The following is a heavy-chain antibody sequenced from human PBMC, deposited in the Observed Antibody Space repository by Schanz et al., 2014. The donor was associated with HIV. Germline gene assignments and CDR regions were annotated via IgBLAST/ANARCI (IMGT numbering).Heavy chain of an antibody. CDR1: GFTFSSYA. Sequence: EVQLLESGGGLVQPGGSLRLSCAASGFTFSSYAMSWVRQAPGKGLEWVSVISGSSNTYSAASVKARFIISRDNSKNTLYLQMNSLIAEDAAVYYCALSRPSGYGGSWYFDLWGRGTLVAVSS. D-gene: IGHD2-15*01. CDR3: ALSRPSGYGGSWYFDL. CDR2: ISGSSNT. J-gene: IGHJ2*01. V-gene: IGHV3-23*01.